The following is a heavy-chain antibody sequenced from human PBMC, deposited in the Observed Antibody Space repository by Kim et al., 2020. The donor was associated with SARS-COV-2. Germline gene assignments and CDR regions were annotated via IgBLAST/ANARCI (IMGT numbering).Heavy chain of an antibody. D-gene: IGHD3-3*01. CDR3: ARPMIDFWSGSFDY. V-gene: IGHV1-2*02. Sequence: YAQKFQGRVTMTRDTSISTAYMELSRLRSDDTAVYYCARPMIDFWSGSFDYWGQGTLVTVSS. J-gene: IGHJ4*02.